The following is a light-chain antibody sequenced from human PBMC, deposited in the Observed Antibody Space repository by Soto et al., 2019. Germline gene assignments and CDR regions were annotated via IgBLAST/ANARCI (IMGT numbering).Light chain of an antibody. J-gene: IGKJ4*01. V-gene: IGKV2-30*01. CDR2: EVS. CDR1: QSIVYSDGNTY. Sequence: DVVMTQSPLSLPVTLGQPASISCRSSQSIVYSDGNTYLNWFQQRPGQSPRRLIYEVSNRDSGVPDRFSGSGAGTDFTLKISRGEAEDGGVYYCMQGTHWPLTVGGGTKVEIK. CDR3: MQGTHWPLT.